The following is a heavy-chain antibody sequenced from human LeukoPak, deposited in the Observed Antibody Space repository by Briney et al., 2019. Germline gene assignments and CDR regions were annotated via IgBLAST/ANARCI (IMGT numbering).Heavy chain of an antibody. CDR2: ISYDGSNK. Sequence: GRSLRLSCAASGFTFSSYGMHWVRQAPGKGLEWVAVISYDGSNKYYADSVKGRFTISRDNSKNTLYLQMNSLRAEDTAVYYCARASYDSSGYNKYYFDYWGQGTLVTVSS. CDR1: GFTFSSYG. CDR3: ARASYDSSGYNKYYFDY. V-gene: IGHV3-30*03. D-gene: IGHD3-22*01. J-gene: IGHJ4*02.